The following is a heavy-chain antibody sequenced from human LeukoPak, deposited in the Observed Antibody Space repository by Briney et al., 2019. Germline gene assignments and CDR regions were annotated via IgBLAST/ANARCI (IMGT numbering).Heavy chain of an antibody. D-gene: IGHD4-23*01. V-gene: IGHV3-30*03. CDR3: ATPPLVTWFDP. Sequence: GGSLRLSCAASGFTFSSYGMHWVRQAPGKGLEWGAVISYDGSNKYYADSVKGRFTISRDNSKNTLYLQMNSLRAEDTAVYYCATPPLVTWFDPWGQGTLVTVSS. CDR2: ISYDGSNK. J-gene: IGHJ5*02. CDR1: GFTFSSYG.